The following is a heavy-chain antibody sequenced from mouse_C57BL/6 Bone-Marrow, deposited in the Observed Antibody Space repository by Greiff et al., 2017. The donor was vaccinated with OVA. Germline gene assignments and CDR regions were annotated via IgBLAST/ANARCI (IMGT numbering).Heavy chain of an antibody. D-gene: IGHD1-1*01. CDR2: IDPSDSET. J-gene: IGHJ4*01. CDR1: GYTFTSYW. Sequence: VQLQESGAELVRPGSSVKLSCKASGYTFTSYWMHWVKQRPIQGLEWIGNIDPSDSETHYNQKFKDKATLTVDKSSSTAYMQLSSLTSEDSAVYYCARRYYGNRMDYWGQGTSVTVSS. CDR3: ARRYYGNRMDY. V-gene: IGHV1-52*01.